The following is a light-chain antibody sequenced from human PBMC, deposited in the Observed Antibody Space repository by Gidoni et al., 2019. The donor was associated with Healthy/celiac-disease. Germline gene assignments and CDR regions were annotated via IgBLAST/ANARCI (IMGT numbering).Light chain of an antibody. V-gene: IGKV1-33*01. CDR1: QDISNY. CDR2: DAS. CDR3: QQYDNLSLT. Sequence: DIQMTQSPSSLSASVGDRVTLTCPASQDISNYLNWYQQKPGKAPKLLIYDASNLETGVPSRFSGSGSGTDFTFTISSLQPEDIATYYCQQYDNLSLTFGGGTKVEIK. J-gene: IGKJ4*01.